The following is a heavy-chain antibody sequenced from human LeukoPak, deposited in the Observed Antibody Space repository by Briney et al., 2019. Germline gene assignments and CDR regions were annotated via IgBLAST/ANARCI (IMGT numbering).Heavy chain of an antibody. CDR2: ISAYNGNT. D-gene: IGHD5-12*01. Sequence: ASVKVSCKASGYTFTSYGISWVRQAPGQWLEWMGWISAYNGNTNYAQKLQGRVTMTTDTSTSTAYMELRSLRSDDTAVYYCVARWLQGSFDYWGQGTLVTVSS. CDR1: GYTFTSYG. J-gene: IGHJ4*02. CDR3: VARWLQGSFDY. V-gene: IGHV1-18*01.